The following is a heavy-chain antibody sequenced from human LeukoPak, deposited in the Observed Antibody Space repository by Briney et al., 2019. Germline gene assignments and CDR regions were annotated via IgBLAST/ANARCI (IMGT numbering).Heavy chain of an antibody. CDR1: GFTFSNYG. CDR2: ISYDGTNR. Sequence: PGGSLRLSCAASGFTFSNYGIHWVRQAPGKGLEWVAVISYDGTNRFYADSVKGRFTISRDNSKNTLYLQMNSLRAEDTAVYYCAKASAMIVVVSKHFDYWGQGTLVTVSS. J-gene: IGHJ4*02. CDR3: AKASAMIVVVSKHFDY. D-gene: IGHD3-22*01. V-gene: IGHV3-30*18.